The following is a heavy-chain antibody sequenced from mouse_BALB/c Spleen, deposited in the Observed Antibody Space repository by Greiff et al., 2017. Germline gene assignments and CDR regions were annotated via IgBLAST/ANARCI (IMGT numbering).Heavy chain of an antibody. V-gene: IGHV1S56*01. CDR2: IYPGNVNT. Sequence: QVQLQQSGPELVKPGASVRISCKASGYTFTSYYIHWVKQRPGQGLEWIGWIYPGNVNTKYNEKFKGKATLTADKSSSTAYMQLSSLTSEDSAVYFCARSGNLPYMDYWGQGTSVTVSS. J-gene: IGHJ4*01. CDR1: GYTFTSYY. D-gene: IGHD3-1*01. CDR3: ARSGNLPYMDY.